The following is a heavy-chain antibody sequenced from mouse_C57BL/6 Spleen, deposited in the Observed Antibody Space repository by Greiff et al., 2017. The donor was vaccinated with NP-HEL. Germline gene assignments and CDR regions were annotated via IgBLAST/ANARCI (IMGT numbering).Heavy chain of an antibody. D-gene: IGHD2-4*01. J-gene: IGHJ4*01. CDR1: GFSLTSYG. Sequence: QVQLKQSGPGLVAPSQSLSITCTVSGFSLTSYGVHWVRQPPGKGLEWLVVIWSDGSTTYNSALKSRLSISKDNSKSQVFLKMNSLQTDDTAMYYCARPKDYDSYAMDYWGQGTSVTVSS. CDR3: ARPKDYDSYAMDY. CDR2: IWSDGST. V-gene: IGHV2-6*03.